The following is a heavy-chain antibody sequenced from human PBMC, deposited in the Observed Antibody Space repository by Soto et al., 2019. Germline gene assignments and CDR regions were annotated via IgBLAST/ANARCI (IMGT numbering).Heavy chain of an antibody. CDR1: GDSISSFNW. V-gene: IGHV4-4*02. Sequence: QVQLQESGPGLVRPSGTLSLTCDVSGDSISSFNWWSWVRQPPGKGLEWIGEMYHSGSTNYNASLKSRVTISVDTSNNQFFLDLTSVTAADTAVYYYARLHIITFGGHVYRPFDMWGQGRMVTVSS. CDR2: MYHSGST. J-gene: IGHJ3*02. D-gene: IGHD3-16*01. CDR3: ARLHIITFGGHVYRPFDM.